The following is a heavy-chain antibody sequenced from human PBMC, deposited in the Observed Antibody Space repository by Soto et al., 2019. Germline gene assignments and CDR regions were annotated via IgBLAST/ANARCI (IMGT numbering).Heavy chain of an antibody. Sequence: GGSLRLSCAASGFTFSSYAMSWVRQAPGKGLEWVSVISGSDDSTYYADSVKGRFTISRDNSKNTLYLQMNSLRAEDTAVYYCAKRSSSSTFDYCGQGSLVPVSS. D-gene: IGHD6-6*01. CDR1: GFTFSSYA. V-gene: IGHV3-23*01. CDR3: AKRSSSSTFDY. CDR2: ISGSDDST. J-gene: IGHJ4*02.